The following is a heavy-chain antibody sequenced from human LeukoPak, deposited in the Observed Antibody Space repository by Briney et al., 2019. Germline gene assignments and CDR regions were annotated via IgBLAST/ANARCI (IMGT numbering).Heavy chain of an antibody. J-gene: IGHJ4*02. Sequence: PSETLSLTCTVSGGSISSSSYYWGWIRQPPGKGLEWIGSIYYSGSTYYNPSLKSRVTISVDTSKNQFSLKLCSVTAADTAVYYCARLPGRYSSSGFDYWGQGTLVTVSS. V-gene: IGHV4-39*01. CDR2: IYYSGST. CDR3: ARLPGRYSSSGFDY. CDR1: GGSISSSSYY. D-gene: IGHD6-6*01.